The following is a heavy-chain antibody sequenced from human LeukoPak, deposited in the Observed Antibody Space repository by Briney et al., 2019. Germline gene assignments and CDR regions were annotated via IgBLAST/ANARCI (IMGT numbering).Heavy chain of an antibody. J-gene: IGHJ4*02. CDR3: TRDLCSSTSCYAPFDY. V-gene: IGHV3-49*04. CDR1: GFTFSSYG. D-gene: IGHD2-2*01. Sequence: PGGSLRLSCAASGFTFSSYGMHWVRQAPGKGLEWVAFIRSKAYGGTTEYAASVKGRFTISRDDSKSIAYLQMNSLKTEDTAVYYCTRDLCSSTSCYAPFDYWGQGTLVTVSS. CDR2: IRSKAYGGTT.